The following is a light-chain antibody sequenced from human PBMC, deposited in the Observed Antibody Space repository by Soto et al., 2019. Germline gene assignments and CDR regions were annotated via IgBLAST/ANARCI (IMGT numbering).Light chain of an antibody. J-gene: IGKJ5*01. Sequence: DIQMTQSPSSLSASVGDRVTITCQASQDISNYLNWYQQKPGKAPKLLIYAASTLQSGVPLSFSGSGSGTSFTLTISSLQPEDFATYYCQQLLSYPITFGQGTRLEIK. CDR1: QDISNY. V-gene: IGKV1-9*01. CDR2: AAS. CDR3: QQLLSYPIT.